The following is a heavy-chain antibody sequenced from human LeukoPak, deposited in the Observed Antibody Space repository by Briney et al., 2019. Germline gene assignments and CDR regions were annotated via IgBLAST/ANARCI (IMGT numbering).Heavy chain of an antibody. J-gene: IGHJ4*02. V-gene: IGHV4-39*01. Sequence: PSETLSLTCTVSGGSISSSSYYWGWIRQPPGKGLEWIGSIYYSGSTSYNPSLKSRVTISVDTSKNQFSLKLSSVTAADTAVYYCARWVSRYYYFDYWGQGTLVTVSS. CDR3: ARWVSRYYYFDY. D-gene: IGHD3-9*01. CDR1: GGSISSSSYY. CDR2: IYYSGST.